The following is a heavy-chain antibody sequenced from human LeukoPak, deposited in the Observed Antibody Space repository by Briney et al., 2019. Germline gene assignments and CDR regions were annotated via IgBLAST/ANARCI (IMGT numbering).Heavy chain of an antibody. Sequence: PSETLSLTCTVAGDSITSSGVYWGWVRQPPGKGLEWVGCAYYGGDTYSNPSPKSRITISFDTSRNRFSLSLSSVTAADTAVYYCARGLQYYYYMDVWGKGTTVTVSS. V-gene: IGHV4-39*07. CDR1: GDSITSSGVY. CDR2: AYYGGDT. J-gene: IGHJ6*03. CDR3: ARGLQYYYYMDV.